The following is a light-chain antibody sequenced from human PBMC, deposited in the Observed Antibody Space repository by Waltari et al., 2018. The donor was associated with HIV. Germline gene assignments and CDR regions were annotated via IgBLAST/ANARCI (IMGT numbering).Light chain of an antibody. Sequence: EIVMTQSPATLSVSPGERATLSCRAGQSVSSNLAWYQQKPGQAPRLLIYGASTRATGIPARFSGSGSGTEFTLTISSLQSEEFAVYYCQQYNNWPPMYTFGQGTKLEIK. CDR3: QQYNNWPPMYT. J-gene: IGKJ2*01. V-gene: IGKV3-15*01. CDR2: GAS. CDR1: QSVSSN.